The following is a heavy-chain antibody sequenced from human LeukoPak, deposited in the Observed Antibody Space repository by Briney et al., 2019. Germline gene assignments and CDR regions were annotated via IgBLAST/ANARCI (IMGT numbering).Heavy chain of an antibody. CDR1: GFTFRSYG. D-gene: IGHD6-13*01. V-gene: IGHV3-33*01. CDR3: ARGSEAAAGAFDY. J-gene: IGHJ4*02. CDR2: VWYDGNNK. Sequence: PGGSLRLSCAASGFTFRSYGMHWVRQAPDKGLEWVAIVWYDGNNKYYADSVKGRFTVSRDNSKDTVSLQLNSLRAEDTAVYYCARGSEAAAGAFDYWGQGALVTVPS.